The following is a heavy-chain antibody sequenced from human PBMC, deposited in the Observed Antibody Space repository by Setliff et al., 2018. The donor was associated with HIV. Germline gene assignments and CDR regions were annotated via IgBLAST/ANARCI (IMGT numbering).Heavy chain of an antibody. CDR3: SRDDISGQWLLDY. Sequence: PGGSLRLSCVASGFSFSSSEMTWIRQAPGKGLEFVSFIDPTGATMHYADSVKGRFIISRDNAKKSLYLQMNGLRAGDTAVYYCSRDDISGQWLLDYWGQGALVTVPQ. CDR1: GFSFSSSE. CDR2: IDPTGATM. D-gene: IGHD5-12*01. V-gene: IGHV3-48*03. J-gene: IGHJ4*02.